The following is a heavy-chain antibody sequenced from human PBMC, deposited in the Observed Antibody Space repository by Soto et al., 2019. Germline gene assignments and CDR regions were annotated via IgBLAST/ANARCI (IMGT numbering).Heavy chain of an antibody. V-gene: IGHV3-23*01. CDR1: GFTFSSYA. Sequence: EVQLLESGGRLVQPGGSLRLSCAASGFTFSSYAMSWVRQAPGKGLEWVSAISGSGGSTYYADSVKGRFTISRDNSKNTLYLQMNSLRAEDTAVYYCVKVIGPLGVFVDYWGQGTLVTVSS. CDR3: VKVIGPLGVFVDY. D-gene: IGHD3-10*01. CDR2: ISGSGGST. J-gene: IGHJ4*02.